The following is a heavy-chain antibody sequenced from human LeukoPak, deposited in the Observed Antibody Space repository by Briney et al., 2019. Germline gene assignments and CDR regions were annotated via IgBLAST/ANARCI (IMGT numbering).Heavy chain of an antibody. Sequence: GGSLRLSCAASGFTFSSYSMNWVRQAPGKGLEWVSFISSSTSTIYYADSVKGRLTISRDNAKNSLYLQMDSLRVEDTAVYYCARDLRDYVWGNWGQGTLVTVSS. J-gene: IGHJ4*02. CDR2: ISSSTSTI. CDR3: ARDLRDYVWGN. V-gene: IGHV3-48*01. CDR1: GFTFSSYS. D-gene: IGHD3-16*01.